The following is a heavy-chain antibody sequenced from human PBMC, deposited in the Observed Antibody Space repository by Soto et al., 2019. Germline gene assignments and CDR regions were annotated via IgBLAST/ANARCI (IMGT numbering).Heavy chain of an antibody. CDR2: LYYTGST. J-gene: IGHJ3*02. Sequence: QVQLQESGPGLLKPSQTLSLTCTVSGGSITSDGFYWTWIRQRPGKGLEWIAYLYYTGSTFYNPSLKSRLTISLDKSANRCSLKMTSVTAADTAIYFCASGPFHIWGQGTMVVVSS. V-gene: IGHV4-31*03. CDR1: GGSITSDGFY. CDR3: ASGPFHI.